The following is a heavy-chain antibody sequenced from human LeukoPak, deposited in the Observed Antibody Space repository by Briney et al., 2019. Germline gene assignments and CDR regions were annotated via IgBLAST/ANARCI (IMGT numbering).Heavy chain of an antibody. CDR2: IYYSGST. Sequence: SETLSLTCTVSGGSISSYYWSWIRQPPGKGLEWIGYIYYSGSTNYNPSLKSRVTISVDTSKNQFSLKLSSVTAADTAVYYCAGSDRNAFDIWGQGTMVTVSS. CDR1: GGSISSYY. D-gene: IGHD3-10*01. V-gene: IGHV4-59*01. J-gene: IGHJ3*02. CDR3: AGSDRNAFDI.